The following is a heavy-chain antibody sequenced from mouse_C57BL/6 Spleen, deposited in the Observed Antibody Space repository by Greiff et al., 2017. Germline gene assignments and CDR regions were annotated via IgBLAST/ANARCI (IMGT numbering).Heavy chain of an antibody. J-gene: IGHJ2*01. D-gene: IGHD2-3*01. CDR3: AREEYDGQTLPFDY. V-gene: IGHV1-72*01. CDR1: GYTFTSYW. CDR2: IYPNSGGT. Sequence: VQLQQPGAELVKPGASVKLSCKASGYTFTSYWMHWVKQRPGRGLEWIGRIYPNSGGTKYNEKFKSKATLTVDKPSSTAYMQLSSLTSEDSAVYYCAREEYDGQTLPFDYWGQGTTLTVSS.